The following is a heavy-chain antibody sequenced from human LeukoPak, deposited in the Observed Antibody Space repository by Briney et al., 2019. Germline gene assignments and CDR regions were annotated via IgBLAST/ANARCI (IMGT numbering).Heavy chain of an antibody. CDR2: IKQDGSEK. CDR3: AGEVVAATNVYYYYYGMDV. Sequence: GGSLRLSCAASGFTFSSYWMSWVRQAPGKGLEWVANIKQDGSEKYYVDSVKGRFTISRDNAKNSLYLQMNSLRAEDTAVYYCAGEVVAATNVYYYYYGMDVWGQGTRSPSP. J-gene: IGHJ6*02. CDR1: GFTFSSYW. V-gene: IGHV3-7*01. D-gene: IGHD2-15*01.